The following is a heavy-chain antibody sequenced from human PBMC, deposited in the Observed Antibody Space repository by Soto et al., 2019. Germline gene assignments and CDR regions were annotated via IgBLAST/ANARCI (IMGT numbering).Heavy chain of an antibody. Sequence: SETLSLTCTVSGGSISSGGYYWSWIRQHPGKGLEWIGYIYYGGSTYYNPSLKSRVTISVDTSKNQFSLKLSSVTAADTAVYYCARTPTAGAAAGLDYWGQGTLVTVSS. J-gene: IGHJ4*02. CDR2: IYYGGST. V-gene: IGHV4-31*03. D-gene: IGHD6-13*01. CDR3: ARTPTAGAAAGLDY. CDR1: GGSISSGGYY.